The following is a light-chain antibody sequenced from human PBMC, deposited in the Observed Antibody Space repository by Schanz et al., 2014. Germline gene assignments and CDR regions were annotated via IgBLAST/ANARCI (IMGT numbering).Light chain of an antibody. CDR2: GAS. CDR3: QQYDNWLT. Sequence: EIVLTQSPGTLSLSPGERATLSCRASQSISNRYLAWYQQKPGQAPRLLIYGASSRATGIPDRFSGSGSGTDFTLTIGRLEPEDFAVYYCQQYDNWLTFGGGTKVEIK. V-gene: IGKV3-20*01. CDR1: QSISNRY. J-gene: IGKJ4*01.